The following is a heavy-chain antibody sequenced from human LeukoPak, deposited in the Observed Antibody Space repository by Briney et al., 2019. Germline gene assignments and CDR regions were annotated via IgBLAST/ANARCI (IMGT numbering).Heavy chain of an antibody. D-gene: IGHD6-19*01. Sequence: SETLSLTCTVSGGSISSSPYYWGWIRQPPGKGLEWIGSIYYSGTTHYSPSLESRVTISVDTSKNQFSLKLSSVTAADTAVYYCARVPAVAGNGRHFDYWGQGTLVTVSS. CDR1: GGSISSSPYY. CDR2: IYYSGTT. CDR3: ARVPAVAGNGRHFDY. J-gene: IGHJ4*02. V-gene: IGHV4-39*07.